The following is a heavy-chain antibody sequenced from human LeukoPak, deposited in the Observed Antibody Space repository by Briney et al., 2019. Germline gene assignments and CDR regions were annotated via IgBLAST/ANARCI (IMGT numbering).Heavy chain of an antibody. V-gene: IGHV3-30*02. CDR1: GFSFSSYG. J-gene: IGHJ4*02. CDR3: ARMVRGVISPFDY. Sequence: GGSLRLSCAGSGFSFSSYGMHWVRQAPVKGLEWMAFIRSDGSNKYYADSVKGRFTISRDNSKNTLYLQMNSLRAEDTAVYYCARMVRGVISPFDYWGQGTLVTVSS. CDR2: IRSDGSNK. D-gene: IGHD3-10*01.